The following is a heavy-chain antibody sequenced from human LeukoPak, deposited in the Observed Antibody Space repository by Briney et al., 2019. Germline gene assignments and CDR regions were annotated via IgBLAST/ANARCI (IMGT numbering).Heavy chain of an antibody. CDR1: GGSISSYY. CDR3: ARLLVDSSSWYIGYFDL. Sequence: SETLYLTCTVSGGSISSYYWSWIRQPPGKGLEWIGYIYYSGSTNYNPSLKSRVTISVDTSKNQFSLKLSSVTAADTAVYYCARLLVDSSSWYIGYFDLWGRGTLVAVSS. D-gene: IGHD6-13*01. CDR2: IYYSGST. J-gene: IGHJ2*01. V-gene: IGHV4-59*01.